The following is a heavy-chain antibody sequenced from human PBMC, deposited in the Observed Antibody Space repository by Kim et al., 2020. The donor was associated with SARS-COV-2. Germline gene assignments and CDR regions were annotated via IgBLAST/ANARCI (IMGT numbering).Heavy chain of an antibody. Sequence: TNYADSVKGRLTISRDNAKNTLYLQMNSLRAEDTAVYYCAIVDSGHARSWGQGTLVTVSS. CDR2: T. D-gene: IGHD5-12*01. V-gene: IGHV3-74*01. J-gene: IGHJ5*02. CDR3: AIVDSGHARS.